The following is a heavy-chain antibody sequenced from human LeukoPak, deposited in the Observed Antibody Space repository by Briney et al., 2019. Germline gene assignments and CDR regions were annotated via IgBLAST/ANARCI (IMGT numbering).Heavy chain of an antibody. Sequence: ASVKVSCKASGYTLTSYAMNWVRQAPGQGLEWMGWINTNTGNPTYAQGFTGRFVFSLDTSVSTAYLQISSLKAEDTAVYYCARVKNYDFWSGPLFDYWGQGTLVTVSS. CDR2: INTNTGNP. J-gene: IGHJ4*02. CDR3: ARVKNYDFWSGPLFDY. V-gene: IGHV7-4-1*02. CDR1: GYTLTSYA. D-gene: IGHD3-3*01.